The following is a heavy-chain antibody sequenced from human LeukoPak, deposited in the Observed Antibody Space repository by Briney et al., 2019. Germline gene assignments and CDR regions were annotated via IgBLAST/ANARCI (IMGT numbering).Heavy chain of an antibody. V-gene: IGHV4-4*07. CDR1: GGSISIYH. CDR3: ARSPSSWGHGVDY. D-gene: IGHD7-27*01. Sequence: SETLSLTCTVSGGSISIYHWRWIRQPAGKGLEWIGRIYSSGSTNYNPSLKSRVTMSVDTSKNQFSLKLSSVTAADTAVYYCARSPSSWGHGVDYWGQGTLVTVSS. CDR2: IYSSGST. J-gene: IGHJ4*02.